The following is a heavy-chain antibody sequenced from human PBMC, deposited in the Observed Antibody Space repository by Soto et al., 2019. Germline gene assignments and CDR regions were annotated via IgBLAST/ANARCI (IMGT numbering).Heavy chain of an antibody. Sequence: QMQLVESGGGLVKPGGSLRLSCAASGFPFSDSYMAWIRQAPGKGLEEIATISSTGSTPYYADSVKGRFTISRDNAQNSLYLQMNSLRAEDMAVYYCARDLGRTAAGYYYYYAMDVWGQGTTVTVSS. CDR2: ISSTGSTP. D-gene: IGHD2-2*01. CDR3: ARDLGRTAAGYYYYYAMDV. CDR1: GFPFSDSY. J-gene: IGHJ6*02. V-gene: IGHV3-11*04.